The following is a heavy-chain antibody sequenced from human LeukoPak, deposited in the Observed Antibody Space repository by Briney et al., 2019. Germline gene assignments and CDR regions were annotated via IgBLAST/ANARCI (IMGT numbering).Heavy chain of an antibody. CDR3: AKDVGKWESLHFFDY. V-gene: IGHV3-23*01. J-gene: IGHJ4*02. CDR1: GFTFSSYS. CDR2: ISGSGGGT. D-gene: IGHD1-26*01. Sequence: PGGSLRLSCAASGFTFSSYSMNWVRQAPGKGLEWVSAISGSGGGTYYADSVKGRFTISRDDSRNTLYLQMNSLRGDDTAVYYCAKDVGKWESLHFFDYWGQGTLVTVSS.